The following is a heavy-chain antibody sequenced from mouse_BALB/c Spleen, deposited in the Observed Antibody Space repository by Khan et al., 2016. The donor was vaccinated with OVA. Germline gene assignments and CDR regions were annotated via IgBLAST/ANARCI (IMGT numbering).Heavy chain of an antibody. CDR3: VREGAYYRSDGWFAY. J-gene: IGHJ3*01. D-gene: IGHD2-14*01. CDR2: IIPSNDYT. CDR1: GYTFTTYT. Sequence: VQLVESGAELARPGASVKMSCKASGYTFTTYTIHWVKQRPGQGLEWIGYIIPSNDYTNYNQKFKDRATLTADKSSSTAYMQLSSRTSEDSAVYCCVREGAYYRSDGWFAYWGQGTLVTVSA. V-gene: IGHV1-4*01.